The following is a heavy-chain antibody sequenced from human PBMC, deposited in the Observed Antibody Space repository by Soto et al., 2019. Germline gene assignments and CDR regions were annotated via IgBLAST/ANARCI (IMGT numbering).Heavy chain of an antibody. V-gene: IGHV3-11*01. CDR3: ARDPSMYGGDAFDI. J-gene: IGHJ3*02. CDR2: ISSSGSTI. Sequence: GESLKISCAASGFTFSDYYMSWIRQAPGKGLEWVSYISSSGSTIYYADSVKGRFTISRDNAKNSLYLQMNSLRAEDTAVYYCARDPSMYGGDAFDIWGQGTMVTVSS. CDR1: GFTFSDYY. D-gene: IGHD4-17*01.